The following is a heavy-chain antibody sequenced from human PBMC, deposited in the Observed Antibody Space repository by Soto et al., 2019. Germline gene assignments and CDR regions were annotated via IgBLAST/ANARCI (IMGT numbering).Heavy chain of an antibody. V-gene: IGHV3-21*01. J-gene: IGHJ4*02. CDR1: GFTFSTYT. Sequence: PGGSLRLSCVFSGFTFSTYTMNWVRQAPGKGLEWVSSINGRSNYVYYADSVKGRFTISRDNSKNTLYLQMNSLRAEDTAVYYCARDPEAPGYCSGGSCYGFDYWGQGTLVTVSS. CDR3: ARDPEAPGYCSGGSCYGFDY. D-gene: IGHD2-15*01. CDR2: INGRSNYV.